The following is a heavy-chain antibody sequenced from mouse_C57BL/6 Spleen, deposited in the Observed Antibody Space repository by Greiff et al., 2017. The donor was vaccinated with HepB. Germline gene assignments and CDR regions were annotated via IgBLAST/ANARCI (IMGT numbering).Heavy chain of an antibody. J-gene: IGHJ4*01. V-gene: IGHV1-42*01. CDR1: GYSFTGYY. Sequence: VQLQQSGPELVKPGASVKISCKASGYSFTGYYMNWVKQSPEKSLEWIGEINPSTGGTTYNQKFKAKATLTVDKSSSTAYMQLKSLTSEDSAVYYCARKRIYYDYFYAMDYWGQGTSVTVSS. D-gene: IGHD2-4*01. CDR2: INPSTGGT. CDR3: ARKRIYYDYFYAMDY.